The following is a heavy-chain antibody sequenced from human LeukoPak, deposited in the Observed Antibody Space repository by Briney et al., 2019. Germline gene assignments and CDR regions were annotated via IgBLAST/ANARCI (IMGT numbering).Heavy chain of an antibody. D-gene: IGHD1-26*01. CDR3: ARGEGSYWEGFDY. V-gene: IGHV4-59*01. CDR2: IYYSGST. Sequence: SETLSLTCTVSGGSISSYYWSWIRQPPGKGLEWIGYIYYSGSTNYNPSLKSRVTVSVDTSKNQFSLKLSSVTAADTAVYCCARGEGSYWEGFDYWGQGTLVTVSS. J-gene: IGHJ4*02. CDR1: GGSISSYY.